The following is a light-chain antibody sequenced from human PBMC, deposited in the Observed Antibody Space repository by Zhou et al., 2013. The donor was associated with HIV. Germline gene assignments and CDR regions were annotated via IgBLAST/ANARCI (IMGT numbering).Light chain of an antibody. J-gene: IGKJ2*01. CDR2: LGS. CDR1: QSLLHSSGYNY. V-gene: IGKV2-28*01. CDR3: MTSSNKLLAT. Sequence: DIVMTQSPLPLPVTPGEPASISCRSSQSLLHSSGYNYLDWYLQKPGQSPQLLIYLGSNRASGVPDRFSGSGSGTDFTLKISRVEAEDVGVYYCMTSSNKLLATFGQGTKLEIK.